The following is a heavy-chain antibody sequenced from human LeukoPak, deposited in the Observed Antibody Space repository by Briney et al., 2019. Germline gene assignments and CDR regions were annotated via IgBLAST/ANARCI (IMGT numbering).Heavy chain of an antibody. CDR1: GFTFDDYT. CDR3: AKYYYDSSGYYYPFDY. D-gene: IGHD3-22*01. V-gene: IGHV3-23*01. Sequence: GGSLRLSCAASGFTFDDYTMHWVRQAPGKGLEWVSAISGSGGSTYYADSVKGRFTISRDNSKNTLYLQMNSLRAEDTAVYYCAKYYYDSSGYYYPFDYWGQGTLVTVSS. J-gene: IGHJ4*02. CDR2: ISGSGGST.